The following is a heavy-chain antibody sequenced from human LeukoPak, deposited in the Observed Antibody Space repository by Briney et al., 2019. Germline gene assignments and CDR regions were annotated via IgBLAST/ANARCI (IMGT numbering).Heavy chain of an antibody. D-gene: IGHD6-19*01. CDR2: IKSDGSST. CDR1: GFTFSSYW. V-gene: IGHV3-74*01. J-gene: IGHJ5*02. CDR3: ARATLGYSSGWYDN. Sequence: GGSLRLSCAASGFTFSSYWMHWVRQAPGKGLVWVSRIKSDGSSTTYADSVKGRFTISRDNAKNTLYLRMNSLRAEDTAVYYCARATLGYSSGWYDNWGQGTLVTVSS.